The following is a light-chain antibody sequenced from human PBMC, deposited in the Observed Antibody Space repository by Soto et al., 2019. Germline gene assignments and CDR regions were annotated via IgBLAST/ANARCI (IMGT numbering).Light chain of an antibody. CDR3: QQYDSYSWT. CDR1: QTISSW. Sequence: DIQMTQSPSTLSASIGDRVTITCRASQTISSWLAWYQQLPGKAPKLLIYDAYTLETGVPSRFCGSGSGTDFTLTISSLQPDDFATYYCQQYDSYSWTFGQGTKVEV. CDR2: DAY. V-gene: IGKV1-5*01. J-gene: IGKJ1*01.